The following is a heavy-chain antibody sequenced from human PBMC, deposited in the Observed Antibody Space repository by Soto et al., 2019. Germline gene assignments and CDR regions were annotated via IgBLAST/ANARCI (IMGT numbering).Heavy chain of an antibody. CDR2: IIPIFGTA. V-gene: IGHV1-69*12. CDR1: GGTFSSYA. CDR3: ASPHPVGGQDIVLVPAAPGVAAFGI. D-gene: IGHD2-2*01. Sequence: QVQLVQSGAEVKKPGSSVKVSCKASGGTFSSYAISWVRQAPGQGLEWMGGIIPIFGTANYAQKFQGRVTIXADESTSPAYXXLXRXTSEVTAVYYCASPHPVGGQDIVLVPAAPGVAAFGIWGQGTMVTVSS. J-gene: IGHJ3*02.